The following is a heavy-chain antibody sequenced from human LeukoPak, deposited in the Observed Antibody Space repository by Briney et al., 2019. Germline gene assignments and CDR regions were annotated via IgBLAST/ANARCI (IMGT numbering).Heavy chain of an antibody. Sequence: SETLSLTCTVPGGSISSSSYYWGWIRQPPGKGLEWIGSIYYSGSTYYNPSLKSRVTISVDTSKNQFSLKLSSVTAADTAVYYCARLDGDHNWFDPWGQGTLVTVSS. J-gene: IGHJ5*02. D-gene: IGHD4-17*01. CDR2: IYYSGST. V-gene: IGHV4-39*01. CDR3: ARLDGDHNWFDP. CDR1: GGSISSSSYY.